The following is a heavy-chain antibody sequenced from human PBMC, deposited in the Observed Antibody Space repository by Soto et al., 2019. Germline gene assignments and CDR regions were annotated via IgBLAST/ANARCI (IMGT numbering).Heavy chain of an antibody. Sequence: QVQLVQSGAEVKKPGASVKVSFKASGYTFTSYGISWVRQAHGQGLEWMGWISAYNGNTNYAQKLQGRVTMTTDTSTSTAYMELRSLRSDDTAVYYCARVYRITMVRGELSEYWGQGTLVTVSS. V-gene: IGHV1-18*01. CDR1: GYTFTSYG. D-gene: IGHD3-10*01. CDR3: ARVYRITMVRGELSEY. J-gene: IGHJ4*02. CDR2: ISAYNGNT.